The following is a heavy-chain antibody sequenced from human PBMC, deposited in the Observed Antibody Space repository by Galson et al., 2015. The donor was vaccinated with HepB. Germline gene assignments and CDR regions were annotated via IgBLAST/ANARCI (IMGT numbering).Heavy chain of an antibody. J-gene: IGHJ3*02. CDR2: IKSKTDGGTT. D-gene: IGHD3-22*01. CDR1: GFTFSNAW. Sequence: SLRLSCAASGFTFSNAWMSWVRQAPGKGLEWVGRIKSKTDGGTTDYAAPVKGRFTISRDDSKNTLYLQMNSLKTEDTAVYYCTPITMIVVVKADAFDIWGQGTMVTVSS. CDR3: TPITMIVVVKADAFDI. V-gene: IGHV3-15*01.